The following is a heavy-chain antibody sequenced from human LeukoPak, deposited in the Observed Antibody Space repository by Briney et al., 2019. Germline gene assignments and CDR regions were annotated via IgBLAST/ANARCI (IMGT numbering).Heavy chain of an antibody. Sequence: ASVKVSCKASGGTFSSYAISWVRQAPGQGLEWMGRIFPILGIANYAQKFQGRVTITADKSTSTAYMELSSLRSEDTAVYYCARDKYSSSWYYLNWFDPWGQGTLVTVSS. J-gene: IGHJ5*02. CDR2: IFPILGIA. CDR3: ARDKYSSSWYYLNWFDP. CDR1: GGTFSSYA. V-gene: IGHV1-69*04. D-gene: IGHD6-13*01.